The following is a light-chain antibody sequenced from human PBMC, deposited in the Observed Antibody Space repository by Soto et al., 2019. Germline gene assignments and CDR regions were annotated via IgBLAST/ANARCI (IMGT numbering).Light chain of an antibody. CDR1: SSDVGGYNF. J-gene: IGLJ1*01. Sequence: QSALTQPASVSGSPGQSITISCTGTSSDVGGYNFVSWYQQHPGKAPKLILFDVGDRPSGVSNRFSGSKSGNTASLAISGLQAADEADYYCCSYASGSTPFVFGTGTKVTVL. CDR3: CSYASGSTPFV. V-gene: IGLV2-14*03. CDR2: DVG.